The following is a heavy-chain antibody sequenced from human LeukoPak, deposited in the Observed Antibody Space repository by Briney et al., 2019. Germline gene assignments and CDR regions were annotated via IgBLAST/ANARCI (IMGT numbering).Heavy chain of an antibody. J-gene: IGHJ4*02. CDR3: AKDRSSGYQQEVFDY. V-gene: IGHV3-23*01. CDR2: ISGSGGST. Sequence: GGSLRLSCAASGFTFSSYWMSWVRQAPGKGLEWVSAISGSGGSTYYADSVKGRFTISRDNSKNTLYLQMNSLRAEDTAVYYCAKDRSSGYQQEVFDYWGQGTLVTVSS. CDR1: GFTFSSYW. D-gene: IGHD3-22*01.